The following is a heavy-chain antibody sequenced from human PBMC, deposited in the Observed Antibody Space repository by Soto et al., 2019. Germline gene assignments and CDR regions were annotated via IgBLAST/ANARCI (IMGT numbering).Heavy chain of an antibody. CDR3: AILTTSGYYPPFDD. D-gene: IGHD3-22*01. CDR2: IIPLFAAP. Sequence: QVQLVQSGAEVKKPGSSVQVSCKASGDSFSSSAITWVRQAPGQGLEWMGGIIPLFAAPHYAHRFQDRVTITADESTSTAYMELSSLRSEDTAVYYCAILTTSGYYPPFDDWGQGTLVTVSS. V-gene: IGHV1-69*01. CDR1: GDSFSSSA. J-gene: IGHJ4*02.